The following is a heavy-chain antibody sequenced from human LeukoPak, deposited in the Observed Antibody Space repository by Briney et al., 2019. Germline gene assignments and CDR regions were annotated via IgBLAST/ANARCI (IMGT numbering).Heavy chain of an antibody. V-gene: IGHV1-2*02. Sequence: GASVTVSFTASGYTFTVYYMHWVRQAPGQGLEWMGWINPNSGGTNYAQKFQGRVTMTRDTSISTAYMELSRLRSDDTAVYYCARAFHYYDSSSYLGFDYWGQGTLVTVSS. CDR3: ARAFHYYDSSSYLGFDY. D-gene: IGHD3-22*01. CDR1: GYTFTVYY. CDR2: INPNSGGT. J-gene: IGHJ4*02.